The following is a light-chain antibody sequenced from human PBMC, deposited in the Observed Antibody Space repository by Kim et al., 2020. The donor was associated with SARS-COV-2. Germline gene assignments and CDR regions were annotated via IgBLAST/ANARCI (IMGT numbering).Light chain of an antibody. CDR3: LQYNDYPLT. J-gene: IGKJ4*01. CDR1: QSFSTW. CDR2: RAS. Sequence: DIQMTQSPSTLSASVGDRVTITCRASQSFSTWLAWYQQKPGKAPKLLIYRASSLESGAPSRFSGSGSGTEFTLTISSLQPDDFATYYCLQYNDYPLTFGGGTKMDIK. V-gene: IGKV1-5*03.